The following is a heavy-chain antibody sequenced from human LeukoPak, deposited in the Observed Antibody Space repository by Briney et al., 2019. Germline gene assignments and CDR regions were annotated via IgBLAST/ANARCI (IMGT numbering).Heavy chain of an antibody. Sequence: GGSLRLSCAASGFTFSDSWMNWVRRAPGKGLEWVATMNQNGDQTNYADSVRGRFSISRDNAKSTLYLQMNSLRAEDTAVYYCATDRGYSPDSWGQGTLVTVSS. CDR2: MNQNGDQT. J-gene: IGHJ4*02. CDR1: GFTFSDSW. D-gene: IGHD2-2*03. CDR3: ATDRGYSPDS. V-gene: IGHV3-7*01.